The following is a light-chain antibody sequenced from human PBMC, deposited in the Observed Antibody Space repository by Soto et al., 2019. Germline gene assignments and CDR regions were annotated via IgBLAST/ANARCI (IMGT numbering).Light chain of an antibody. CDR2: DTS. J-gene: IGKJ1*01. V-gene: IGKV3-15*01. CDR3: QQYIDWPPGT. Sequence: EIVVTQSPATLSVSPGERVTLSCRASQSVSSSLAWYQQRPGQAPRLLIYDTSTRAAGISARFSGSGSGTEFPLTISRLQSEDFAVYYCQQYIDWPPGTFGQGTAVESK. CDR1: QSVSSS.